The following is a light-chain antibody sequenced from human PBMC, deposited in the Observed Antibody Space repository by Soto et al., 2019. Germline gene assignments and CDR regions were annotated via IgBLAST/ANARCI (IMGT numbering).Light chain of an antibody. Sequence: EIVLTQSPGTLSLSPGERATLSCRASQSVSSSYLAWYQQNPGQAPRLLIYGASSRATGIPDRFSGSGSGTDFTLTISRLEPEDFAVYYCQQYGSSPFGGGTKVDIK. CDR3: QQYGSSP. CDR2: GAS. CDR1: QSVSSSY. V-gene: IGKV3-20*01. J-gene: IGKJ4*01.